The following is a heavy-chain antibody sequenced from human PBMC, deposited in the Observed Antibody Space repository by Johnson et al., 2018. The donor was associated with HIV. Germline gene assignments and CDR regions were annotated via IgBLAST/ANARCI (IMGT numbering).Heavy chain of an antibody. D-gene: IGHD4-11*01. CDR2: ISGSGGST. Sequence: DVQLVESGGGVVRPGGSLRLSCAASGFTFSSYAMSWVRQAPGKGLEWVSAISGSGGSTYYADSVKGRFTISRDNSKNTLYLQMNSLRAEDTAVYYCARAYRFYRAAPGGAFDIWGQGTMVTVSS. CDR3: ARAYRFYRAAPGGAFDI. CDR1: GFTFSSYA. V-gene: IGHV3-23*04. J-gene: IGHJ3*02.